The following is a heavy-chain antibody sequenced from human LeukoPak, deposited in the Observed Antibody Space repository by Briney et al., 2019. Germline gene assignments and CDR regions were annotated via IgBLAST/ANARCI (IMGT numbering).Heavy chain of an antibody. CDR2: INHSGRT. V-gene: IGHV4-34*01. CDR3: ARLGSTFDI. J-gene: IGHJ3*02. D-gene: IGHD2-2*01. CDR1: GGSFSDYY. Sequence: SETLSLTCAVYGGSFSDYYWSWIRQPPGKGLEWIGEINHSGRTNYNPSLKSRVTISVDTSKNHFSLKLSSVTAADTAVYYCARLGSTFDIWGQGTMVTVSS.